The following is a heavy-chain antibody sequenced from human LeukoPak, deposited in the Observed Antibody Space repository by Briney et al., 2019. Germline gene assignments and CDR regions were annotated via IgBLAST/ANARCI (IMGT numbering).Heavy chain of an antibody. CDR3: ARGASSYCGGDCSDAFDI. CDR1: GYTFTSYA. V-gene: IGHV1-3*01. Sequence: ASVKVSCKASGYTFTSYAMRWVRQAPGQRLEWMGWINAGNGNTKYSQKFQGRVTITRDTSASTAYMELSSLRSEDTAVYYCARGASSYCGGDCSDAFDIWGQGTMVTVSS. J-gene: IGHJ3*02. CDR2: INAGNGNT. D-gene: IGHD2-21*02.